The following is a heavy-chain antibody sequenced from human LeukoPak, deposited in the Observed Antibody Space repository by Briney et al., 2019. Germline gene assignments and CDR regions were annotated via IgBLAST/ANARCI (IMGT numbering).Heavy chain of an antibody. CDR3: ARRDGDHDAFDI. CDR1: GGSISSSSYY. Sequence: SETLSLTCTVSGGSISSSSYYWGWIRQPPGKGLEWIGSIYYSGSTYYNPSLKSRVTISVDTSKNQFSLKLSSVTAADTAVYYCARRDGDHDAFDIWGQGTMVTVSS. CDR2: IYYSGST. V-gene: IGHV4-39*01. D-gene: IGHD4-17*01. J-gene: IGHJ3*02.